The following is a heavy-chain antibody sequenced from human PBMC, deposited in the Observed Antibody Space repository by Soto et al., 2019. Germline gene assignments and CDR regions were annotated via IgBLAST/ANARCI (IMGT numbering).Heavy chain of an antibody. CDR2: IWYDGSNK. CDR1: GFTFSSYG. D-gene: IGHD3-10*01. Sequence: QVQLVESGGGVVQPGRSLRLSCAASGFTFSSYGMQGGRQAPGKGLEWVAVIWYDGSNKYYADSVKGRFTISRDNSKNTLYLQMNSLRAEDTAVYYCARDGYGSGSYYIDYWGQGTLVTVSS. V-gene: IGHV3-33*01. CDR3: ARDGYGSGSYYIDY. J-gene: IGHJ4*02.